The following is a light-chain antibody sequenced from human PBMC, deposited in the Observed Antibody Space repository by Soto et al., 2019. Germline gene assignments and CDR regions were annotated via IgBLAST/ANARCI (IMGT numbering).Light chain of an antibody. Sequence: QSVLTQPPSASGSPGQSVTISCTGTSSDVGAYTYASWFQQYPGKAPKLIISEVSNRPSGVSNRFSGSKSGTAASLTISGLQTEDEADYFCFSFTTDWTHVFGTGTKVTVL. CDR1: SSDVGAYTY. V-gene: IGLV2-14*01. CDR2: EVS. CDR3: FSFTTDWTHV. J-gene: IGLJ1*01.